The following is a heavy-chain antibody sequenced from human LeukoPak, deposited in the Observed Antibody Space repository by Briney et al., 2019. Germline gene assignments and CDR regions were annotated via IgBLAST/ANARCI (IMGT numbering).Heavy chain of an antibody. J-gene: IGHJ4*02. CDR2: INHSGST. V-gene: IGHV4-34*01. CDR1: GGSFSGYY. CDR3: AGYATTVTTNDY. Sequence: SETLSLTCAVYGGSFSGYYWSWIRQPPGKGLEWIGEINHSGSTNYNPSLKSRVTISVDTSKNQFSLKLSSVSAADTAVYYCAGYATTVTTNDYWGQGTLVTVSS. D-gene: IGHD4-17*01.